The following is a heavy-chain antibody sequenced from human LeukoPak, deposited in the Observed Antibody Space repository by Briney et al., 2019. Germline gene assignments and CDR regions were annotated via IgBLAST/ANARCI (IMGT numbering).Heavy chain of an antibody. CDR1: GGSFSGYY. CDR2: INHSGST. V-gene: IGHV4-34*01. CDR3: ARGGTRYCSGGSCYFRWFDP. J-gene: IGHJ5*02. D-gene: IGHD2-15*01. Sequence: SETLSLTSAVYGGSFSGYYWSWIRQPPGKGLEWIGEINHSGSTNYNPSLKSRVTISVDTSKNQFSLKLSSVTAADTAVYYCARGGTRYCSGGSCYFRWFDPWGQGTLVTVSS.